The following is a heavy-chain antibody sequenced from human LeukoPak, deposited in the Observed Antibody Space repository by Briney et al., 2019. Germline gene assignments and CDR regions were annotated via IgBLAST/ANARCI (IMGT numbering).Heavy chain of an antibody. CDR1: GFSFSSYA. V-gene: IGHV3-23*01. Sequence: GGSLRLSCAASGFSFSSYAMSWVRQAPGKGLEWVSAISGSGGSTYYADSVKGRFTISRDNSKNTLYLQMNSLRAEDTAVYYCAKDITTLRFLEWLSGWGQGTLVTVSS. D-gene: IGHD3-3*01. CDR3: AKDITTLRFLEWLSG. CDR2: ISGSGGST. J-gene: IGHJ4*02.